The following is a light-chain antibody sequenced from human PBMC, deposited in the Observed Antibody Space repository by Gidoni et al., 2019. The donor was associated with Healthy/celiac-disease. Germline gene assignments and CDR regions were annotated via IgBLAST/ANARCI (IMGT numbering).Light chain of an antibody. Sequence: DIVMTQSPDSLAVSLGERATINCKSSQSVLYSSNNKNYLAWYQQKPGQPPKLLIYWASTRESGVPDRFSGSGSGTDFTLTISSLQAEDGAVYYCQQYYSTPPMYTFGQGTKLEIK. J-gene: IGKJ2*01. CDR2: WAS. CDR3: QQYYSTPPMYT. V-gene: IGKV4-1*01. CDR1: QSVLYSSNNKNY.